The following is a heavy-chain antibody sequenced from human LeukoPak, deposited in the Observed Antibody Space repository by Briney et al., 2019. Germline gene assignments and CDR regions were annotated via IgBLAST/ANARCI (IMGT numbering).Heavy chain of an antibody. CDR1: GYTLTELS. V-gene: IGHV1-24*01. CDR2: FDPEDGET. CDR3: ATGPPSGRTPAGWFDP. D-gene: IGHD6-19*01. Sequence: ASVKVSCKVSGYTLTELSMHWVRQAPGKGLEWMGGFDPEDGETIYAQKFQGRVTMTEDTSTDTAYMELSSLRSEDTAVYYCATGPPSGRTPAGWFDPWGQGTLVTVSS. J-gene: IGHJ5*02.